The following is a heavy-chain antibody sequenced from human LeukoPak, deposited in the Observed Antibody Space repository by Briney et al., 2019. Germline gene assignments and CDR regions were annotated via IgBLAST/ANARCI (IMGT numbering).Heavy chain of an antibody. CDR2: ISHDGSDK. CDR1: GFIFANYA. Sequence: GRSMTLSCAASGFIFANYAMHWVRQAPGKGLEWVALISHDGSDKFYANSVKGRFTISRDNSDNTMYMQMNSLRAEDTAVYYCARYAWSLGPAPGTPLFDYWGQGTLVTVSS. V-gene: IGHV3-30-3*01. CDR3: ARYAWSLGPAPGTPLFDY. D-gene: IGHD6-13*01. J-gene: IGHJ4*02.